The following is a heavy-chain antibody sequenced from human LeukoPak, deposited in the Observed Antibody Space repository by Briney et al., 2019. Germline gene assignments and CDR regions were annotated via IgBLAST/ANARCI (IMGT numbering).Heavy chain of an antibody. Sequence: GGSLRLSCAASGFTFSSYSMNWVRQAPGKGLEWVSYISSSSSTIYYADSVKGRFTISRDNAKNSPYLQMNSLRAEDTAVYYCARAPRPGIWFGELLSPNFDYWGQGTLVTVSS. CDR3: ARAPRPGIWFGELLSPNFDY. CDR1: GFTFSSYS. CDR2: ISSSSSTI. D-gene: IGHD3-10*01. V-gene: IGHV3-48*01. J-gene: IGHJ4*02.